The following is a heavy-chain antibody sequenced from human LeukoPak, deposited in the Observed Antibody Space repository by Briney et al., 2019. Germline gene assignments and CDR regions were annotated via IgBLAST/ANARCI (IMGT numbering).Heavy chain of an antibody. D-gene: IGHD1-26*01. CDR1: GGSISSYY. J-gene: IGHJ4*02. Sequence: SETLSLTCTVPGGSISSYYWGWIRQPPGKGLEWIGYIYYSGSTNYNPSLKSRVTISVDTSKNQFSLKLSSVTAADTAVYYCARGSVGAIEGDYFDYWGQGTLVTVSS. CDR3: ARGSVGAIEGDYFDY. V-gene: IGHV4-59*01. CDR2: IYYSGST.